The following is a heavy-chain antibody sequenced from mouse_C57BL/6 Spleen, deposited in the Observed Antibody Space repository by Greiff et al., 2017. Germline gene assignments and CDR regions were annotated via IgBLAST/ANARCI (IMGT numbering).Heavy chain of an antibody. V-gene: IGHV1-50*01. CDR3: TTRGTTVEDY. D-gene: IGHD1-1*01. Sequence: VQLQQPGAELVKPGASVKLSCKASGYTFTSYWMQWVKQRPGQGLEWIGEIDPSDSYTNYNQKFKGKATLTVDTSSSTAYMQLSSLTSEDSAVYYCTTRGTTVEDYWGQGTTLTVSS. CDR1: GYTFTSYW. CDR2: IDPSDSYT. J-gene: IGHJ2*01.